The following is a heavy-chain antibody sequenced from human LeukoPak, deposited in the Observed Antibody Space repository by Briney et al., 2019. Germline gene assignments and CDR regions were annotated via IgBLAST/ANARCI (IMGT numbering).Heavy chain of an antibody. J-gene: IGHJ5*02. CDR2: IYTSGST. CDR3: ARELVVVVAATPGEYNWFDP. D-gene: IGHD2-15*01. V-gene: IGHV4-4*07. CDR1: GYSISSGYY. Sequence: SETLSLTCTVSGYSISSGYYWGWIRQPAGKGLEWIGRIYTSGSTNYNPSLKSRVTMSVDTSKNQFSLKLSSVTAADTAVYYCARELVVVVAATPGEYNWFDPWGQGTLVTVSS.